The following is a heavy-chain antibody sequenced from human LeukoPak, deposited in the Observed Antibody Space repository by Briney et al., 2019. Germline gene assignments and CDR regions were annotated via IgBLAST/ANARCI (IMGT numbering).Heavy chain of an antibody. J-gene: IGHJ3*02. V-gene: IGHV4-38-2*02. Sequence: SETLSLTCSVSGYSISSGFYWGWIRQPPGKGLEWIGSIFHSGSTYYNPSLKSRVTISVDTSKNHFSLNLRSVTAADTAVYYCARANYYDTSGYSRGAFDIWGQGTMVTVSS. CDR1: GYSISSGFY. CDR2: IFHSGST. D-gene: IGHD3-22*01. CDR3: ARANYYDTSGYSRGAFDI.